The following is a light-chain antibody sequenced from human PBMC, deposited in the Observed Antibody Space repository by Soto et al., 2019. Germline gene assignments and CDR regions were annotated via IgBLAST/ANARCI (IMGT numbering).Light chain of an antibody. CDR3: QHRHN. V-gene: IGKV3-11*01. J-gene: IGKJ3*01. Sequence: ALTQSPATLSLSPGERATLSCRASQSVGNFLTWYQQKPGQPPTLLIYDASIRAAGFPARFSGSGSGTDFTLTICSLEHGDYVVFYCQHRHNFGPGTKVDLK. CDR2: DAS. CDR1: QSVGNF.